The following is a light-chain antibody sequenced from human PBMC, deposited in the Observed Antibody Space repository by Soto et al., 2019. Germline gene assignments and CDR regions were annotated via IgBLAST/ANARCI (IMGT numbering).Light chain of an antibody. J-gene: IGKJ5*01. Sequence: EIVMTQSPATLSVSPGERATLSCRASQSVSSNLAWYQQKPGQAPRLLIYGASTRATGIPARFSGIRSATDFTLTFSSLQSEDFALYYCQQYNNWPPTFGQGTRLEIK. CDR3: QQYNNWPPT. CDR2: GAS. V-gene: IGKV3-15*01. CDR1: QSVSSN.